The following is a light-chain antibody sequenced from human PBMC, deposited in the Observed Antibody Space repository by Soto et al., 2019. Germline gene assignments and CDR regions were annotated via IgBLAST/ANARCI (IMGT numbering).Light chain of an antibody. J-gene: IGLJ3*02. V-gene: IGLV2-8*01. CDR2: EVT. CDR1: SSDVGGYDY. CDR3: SSFVAGNNYWV. Sequence: QSALTQPPSASGSPGRSVTISCTGTSSDVGGYDYVSWFQQHPGKAPKLIIYEVTKRPSRVPDRFYASKSGNTASLTVSGLQAEDEADYYCSSFVAGNNYWVFGGGTKLTVL.